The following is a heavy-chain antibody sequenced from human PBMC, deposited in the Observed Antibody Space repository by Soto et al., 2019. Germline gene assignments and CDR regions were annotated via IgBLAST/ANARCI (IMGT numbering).Heavy chain of an antibody. D-gene: IGHD6-19*01. V-gene: IGHV1-24*01. CDR1: GYTLTELS. J-gene: IGHJ6*02. Sequence: ASVKVSCKVSGYTLTELSMHWVRQAPGKGLEWMGGFDPEDGETIYAQKFQGRVTMTEDTSTDTAYMELSSLRSEDTAVYYCATAGIAVAGSPGVSNYHYYGMDVWGQGTTVTVAS. CDR3: ATAGIAVAGSPGVSNYHYYGMDV. CDR2: FDPEDGET.